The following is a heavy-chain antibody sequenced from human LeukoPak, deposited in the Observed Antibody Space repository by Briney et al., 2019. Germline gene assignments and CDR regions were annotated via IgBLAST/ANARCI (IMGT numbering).Heavy chain of an antibody. D-gene: IGHD1-26*01. Sequence: PSETLSLNCAVYGGSFSGYYWSWIRQPPGTGLEWIGESNHSGSTNYNPSLKSRVTISVDTSKNQFSLKLSSVTAADTAVYYCARVGGTWRLRTLVDYWGQGTLVTVSS. CDR1: GGSFSGYY. CDR2: SNHSGST. V-gene: IGHV4-34*01. CDR3: ARVGGTWRLRTLVDY. J-gene: IGHJ4*02.